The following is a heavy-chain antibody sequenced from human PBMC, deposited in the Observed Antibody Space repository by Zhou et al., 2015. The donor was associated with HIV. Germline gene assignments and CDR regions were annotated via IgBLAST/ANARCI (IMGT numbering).Heavy chain of an antibody. J-gene: IGHJ3*01. CDR2: MNPNSGNT. CDR3: ARSSVNHDYAFDL. Sequence: QVQLVQSGAEVKKPGASVKVSCKASGYTFTNYDVNWVRQATGQGLEWMGWMNPNSGNTGYAQKFQGRVTMTRNTPINTAYMELTGLKSDDTAVYFCARSSVNHDYAFDLWGQGTKVIVSS. V-gene: IGHV1-8*01. D-gene: IGHD3-16*01. CDR1: GYTFTNYD.